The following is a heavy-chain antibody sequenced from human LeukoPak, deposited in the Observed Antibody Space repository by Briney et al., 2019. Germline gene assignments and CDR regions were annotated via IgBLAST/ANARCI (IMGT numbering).Heavy chain of an antibody. CDR1: GFTFSSYA. V-gene: IGHV3-30-3*01. D-gene: IGHD3-10*01. CDR2: ISYDGSSK. Sequence: PGGSLRLSCAASGFTFSSYAMHWVRQAPGKGLEWVAVISYDGSSKYYADSVKGRFTISRDNSKNTLYLQMNSLRAEDTAVYYCARANYGSGTYYFDYWGQGTLVTVSS. J-gene: IGHJ4*02. CDR3: ARANYGSGTYYFDY.